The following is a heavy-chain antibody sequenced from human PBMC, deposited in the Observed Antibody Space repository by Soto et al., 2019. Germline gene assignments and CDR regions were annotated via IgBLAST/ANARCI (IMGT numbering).Heavy chain of an antibody. D-gene: IGHD2-15*01. CDR1: GGSISSYY. J-gene: IGHJ6*03. Sequence: SETLSLTCTASGGSISSYYWSWIRQPPGKGLEWIGYIYYSGSTNYNPSLKSRVTISVDTSKNQFSLKLSSVTAADTAVYYCARLNSYCSGGSCYTDSAYYYYMDVWGKGTTVTVSS. CDR2: IYYSGST. V-gene: IGHV4-59*08. CDR3: ARLNSYCSGGSCYTDSAYYYYMDV.